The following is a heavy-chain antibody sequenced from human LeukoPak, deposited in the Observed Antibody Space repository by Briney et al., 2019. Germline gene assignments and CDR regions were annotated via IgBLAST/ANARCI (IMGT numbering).Heavy chain of an antibody. CDR3: ARRADIVVVPAAMLGLYLNF. V-gene: IGHV3-23*01. J-gene: IGHJ4*02. CDR2: ISGSGGST. Sequence: GGSLRLSCAASGFTFSSYAMSWVRQAPGKGLEWVSAISGSGGSTYYADSVKGRFTISRDNSKNTLYLQMNSLRAEDTAVYYCARRADIVVVPAAMLGLYLNFWDQGTLVTVSS. CDR1: GFTFSSYA. D-gene: IGHD2-2*01.